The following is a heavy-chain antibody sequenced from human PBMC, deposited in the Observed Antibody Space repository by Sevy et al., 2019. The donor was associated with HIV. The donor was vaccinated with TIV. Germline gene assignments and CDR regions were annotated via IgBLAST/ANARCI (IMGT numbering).Heavy chain of an antibody. CDR1: GFSFRNYW. D-gene: IGHD1-26*01. CDR3: AREVGRGHDY. Sequence: GGSLRLSCAASGFSFRNYWMHWVRQAPGKGLVWVSRISFDGSTTTYADSVKGRFTISRDNAKNTLYLQMNSPRAEDTAVYYCAREVGRGHDYWGQGTLVTVSS. CDR2: ISFDGSTT. J-gene: IGHJ4*02. V-gene: IGHV3-74*01.